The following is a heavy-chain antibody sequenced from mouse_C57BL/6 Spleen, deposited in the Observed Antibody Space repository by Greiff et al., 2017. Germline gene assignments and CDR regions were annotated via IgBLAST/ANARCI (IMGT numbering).Heavy chain of an antibody. CDR2: ISYSGST. D-gene: IGHD1-1*01. Sequence: EVKLVESGPGMVKPSQSLSLTCTVTGYSITSGYDWHWIRHFPGNKLEWMGYISYSGSTNYNPSLKSRISITHDTSKNHFFLKLNSVTTEDTATYYCARGEGYYGSSYWYFDVWGTGTTVTVSS. V-gene: IGHV3-1*01. J-gene: IGHJ1*03. CDR3: ARGEGYYGSSYWYFDV. CDR1: GYSITSGYD.